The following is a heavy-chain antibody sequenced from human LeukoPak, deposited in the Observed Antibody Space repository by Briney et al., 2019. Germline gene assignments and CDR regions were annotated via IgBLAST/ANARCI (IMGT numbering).Heavy chain of an antibody. CDR2: ISWNSDSI. V-gene: IGHV3-74*01. J-gene: IGHJ4*02. D-gene: IGHD1-26*01. CDR1: GFTVSSNY. CDR3: ARVRLRVPSGSYSSAFGY. Sequence: GGSLRLSCAASGFTVSSNYMSWVRQAPGKGLEWVSGISWNSDSIGYADSVKGRFTISRDNAKNTLYLQMNSLRAEDTAVYYCARVRLRVPSGSYSSAFGYWGQGTLVTVSS.